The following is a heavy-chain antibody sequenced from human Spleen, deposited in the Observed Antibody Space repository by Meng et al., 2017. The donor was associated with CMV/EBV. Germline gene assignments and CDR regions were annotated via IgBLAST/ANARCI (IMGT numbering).Heavy chain of an antibody. J-gene: IGHJ4*02. Sequence: GGSLRLSCAASEFTFDDYAMHWVRQAPGKGLEWVSGISWNSASIGYADSVKGRFTISRDNAKNSLYLQMNSLRAEDTAVYYCANQQWLVSGLDYWGQGTLVTVSS. CDR3: ANQQWLVSGLDY. CDR1: EFTFDDYA. CDR2: ISWNSASI. D-gene: IGHD6-19*01. V-gene: IGHV3-9*01.